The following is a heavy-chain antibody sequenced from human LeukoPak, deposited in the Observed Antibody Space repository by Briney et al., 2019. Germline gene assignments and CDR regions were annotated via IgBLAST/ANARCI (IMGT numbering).Heavy chain of an antibody. V-gene: IGHV4-39*01. Sequence: SETLSLTCTVSGGSISSSSYYWGWIRQPPGKGLEWIGSIYYSGSTYYNPSLKSRVTISVDTSKNQFSLKLSSVTAADTAVYYCARMTSGSYFGRSDYWGQGTLVTVSS. J-gene: IGHJ4*02. D-gene: IGHD1-26*01. CDR2: IYYSGST. CDR1: GGSISSSSYY. CDR3: ARMTSGSYFGRSDY.